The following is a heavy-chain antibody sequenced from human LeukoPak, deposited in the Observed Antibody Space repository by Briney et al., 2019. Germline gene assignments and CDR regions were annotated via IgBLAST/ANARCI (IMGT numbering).Heavy chain of an antibody. J-gene: IGHJ4*02. V-gene: IGHV4-39*07. Sequence: SETLSLTCTVSGGSISSNAYYWAWIRQPPGKGLEWIGSIYSSVSTYYNPSLKSRVTISVDTSKNQFSLKLSSVTAADTAVYYCARGGDSSGYYSSDYWGQGTLVTVSS. D-gene: IGHD3-22*01. CDR1: GGSISSNAYY. CDR3: ARGGDSSGYYSSDY. CDR2: IYSSVST.